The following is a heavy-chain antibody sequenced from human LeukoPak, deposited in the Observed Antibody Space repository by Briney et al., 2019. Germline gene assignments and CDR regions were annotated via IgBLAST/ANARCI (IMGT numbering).Heavy chain of an antibody. CDR1: GFTFSNYG. CDR2: ISYDGSNK. CDR3: AKDALYNYRSSGYPDY. V-gene: IGHV3-30*18. Sequence: PGGSLRLSCAASGFTFSNYGIHWVRQAPGKGLEWVAVISYDGSNKYYVDSVKGRFTISRDNSKNTLDLQMDSLRAEDTAVYYCAKDALYNYRSSGYPDYWGQGTLVIVSS. J-gene: IGHJ4*02. D-gene: IGHD3-22*01.